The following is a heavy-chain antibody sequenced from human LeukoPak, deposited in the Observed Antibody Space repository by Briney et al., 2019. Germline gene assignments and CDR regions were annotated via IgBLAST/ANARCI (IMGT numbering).Heavy chain of an antibody. CDR1: GDSISSGDYY. V-gene: IGHV4-30-4*08. Sequence: NPSETLSLTCTVSGDSISSGDYYWSWIRQPPGKGLEWIGYIYYSGSTYYNPSLKSRVTISVDTSKNQFSLKLSSVTAADTAVYYCARDSSRSSSWSALGYWGQGTLVTVSS. J-gene: IGHJ4*02. CDR2: IYYSGST. CDR3: ARDSSRSSSWSALGY. D-gene: IGHD6-13*01.